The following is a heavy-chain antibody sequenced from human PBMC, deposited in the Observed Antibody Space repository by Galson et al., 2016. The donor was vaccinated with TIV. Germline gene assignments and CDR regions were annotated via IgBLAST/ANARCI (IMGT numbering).Heavy chain of an antibody. Sequence: SVKVSCKASGYSFTGYFIHWVRQAPEQGLEWMGWTNANTGGTISAQKFQGRLTMTRDTSISTAYMELTRLTSDDTAVYYCARSYYYGSGSGVDYWGQGTLVTVSS. V-gene: IGHV1-2*02. D-gene: IGHD3-10*01. CDR2: TNANTGGT. J-gene: IGHJ4*02. CDR1: GYSFTGYF. CDR3: ARSYYYGSGSGVDY.